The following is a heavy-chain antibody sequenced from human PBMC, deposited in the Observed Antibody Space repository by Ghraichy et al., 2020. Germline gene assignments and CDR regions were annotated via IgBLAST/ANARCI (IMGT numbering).Heavy chain of an antibody. J-gene: IGHJ6*03. CDR2: ISGDGGST. CDR3: AKGVYYYGSGSYLQLFDDYYYYMDV. Sequence: AMQWGRRAPGKGLEWVSLISGDGGSTYYADSVQGRFTISRDNSKNSLYLQMNSLRTEDTALYYCAKGVYYYGSGSYLQLFDDYYYYMDVWGKGTTVTVSS. V-gene: IGHV3-43*02. D-gene: IGHD3-10*01.